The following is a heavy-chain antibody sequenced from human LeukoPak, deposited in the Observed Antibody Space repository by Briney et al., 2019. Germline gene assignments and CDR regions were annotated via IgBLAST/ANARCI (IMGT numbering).Heavy chain of an antibody. D-gene: IGHD3-10*01. CDR3: ARGFGELSLYYFDY. J-gene: IGHJ4*02. CDR1: GFTFSSYW. CDR2: IKQDGSEK. V-gene: IGHV3-7*01. Sequence: GGSLRLSCAASGFTFSSYWMSWVRQAPGKGLEWVANIKQDGSEKYYVDSAKGRFTISRDNAKNSLYLQMNSLGAEDTAVYYCARGFGELSLYYFDYWGQGTLVTVSS.